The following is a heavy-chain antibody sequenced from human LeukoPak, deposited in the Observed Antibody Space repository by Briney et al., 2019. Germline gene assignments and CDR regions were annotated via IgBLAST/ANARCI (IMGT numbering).Heavy chain of an antibody. D-gene: IGHD3-9*01. J-gene: IGHJ4*02. CDR2: INPNSGGT. Sequence: ASVKVSCKASGYTFTGYYMHWVRQAPGQGHEWMGWINPNSGGTNYAQKFQGRVTMTRDTSISTAYMELSRLRSDDTAVYYCARDVNYDILTGYPYYWGQGTLVTVSS. CDR3: ARDVNYDILTGYPYY. CDR1: GYTFTGYY. V-gene: IGHV1-2*02.